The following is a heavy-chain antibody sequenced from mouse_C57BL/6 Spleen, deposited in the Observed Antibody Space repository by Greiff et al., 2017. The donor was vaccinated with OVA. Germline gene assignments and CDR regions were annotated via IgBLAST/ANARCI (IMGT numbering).Heavy chain of an antibody. CDR1: GFSLTSYG. J-gene: IGHJ1*03. CDR3: ASITTVVATRYFDV. V-gene: IGHV2-2*01. Sequence: VQLVESGPGLVQPSPSLSITCTVSGFSLTSYGVHWVRQSPGKGLAWLGVIWSGGSTDYTAAFISRLSISKDNSKSQVFFKRNSLQADDTAIYCCASITTVVATRYFDVWGTGTTVTVSS. CDR2: IWSGGST. D-gene: IGHD1-1*01.